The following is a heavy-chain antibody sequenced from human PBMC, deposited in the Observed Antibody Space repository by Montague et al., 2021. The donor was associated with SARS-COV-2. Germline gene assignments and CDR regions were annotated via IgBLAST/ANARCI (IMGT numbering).Heavy chain of an antibody. Sequence: SETLSLTCTASGGSISSSSYYWGWIRQPPGKGLEWIGSIYYSGSTYYNPSLKSRVTISVDTSKNQFFLKLSSVTAADTAVYYCARDGSLRFVILIGRRDYYYGMDAWGQGTMVTVSS. CDR3: ARDGSLRFVILIGRRDYYYGMDA. J-gene: IGHJ6*02. D-gene: IGHD3-9*01. V-gene: IGHV4-39*07. CDR1: GGSISSSSYY. CDR2: IYYSGST.